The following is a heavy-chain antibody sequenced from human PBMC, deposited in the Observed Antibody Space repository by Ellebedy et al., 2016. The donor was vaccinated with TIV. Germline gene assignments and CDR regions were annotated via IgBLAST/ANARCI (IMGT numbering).Heavy chain of an antibody. CDR3: ARGDTNSGDY. V-gene: IGHV3-7*01. D-gene: IGHD3-3*01. CDR2: INQDGSEI. Sequence: GGSLRLXCAASGFTFSRYWMSWVRQAPGKGLEWVANINQDGSEIYSVDSVTGRFTISRDNAKNSLYLQLNNLRAEDTAVYYCARGDTNSGDYWGQGTLVSVSS. CDR1: GFTFSRYW. J-gene: IGHJ4*02.